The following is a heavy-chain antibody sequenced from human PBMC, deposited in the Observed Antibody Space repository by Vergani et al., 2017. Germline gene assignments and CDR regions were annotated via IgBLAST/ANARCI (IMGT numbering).Heavy chain of an antibody. J-gene: IGHJ3*02. CDR2: IYYSGST. CDR3: ASEGAGRGAFDI. D-gene: IGHD1-26*01. V-gene: IGHV4-59*01. Sequence: QVQLQESGPGLVKPSETLSLTCTVSGGPISSYYWSWIRQPPGKGLEWIGYIYYSGSTNYNPSLKSRVTISVDTSKNQFSLKLSSVTAADTAVYYCASEGAGRGAFDIWGQGTMVTVSS. CDR1: GGPISSYY.